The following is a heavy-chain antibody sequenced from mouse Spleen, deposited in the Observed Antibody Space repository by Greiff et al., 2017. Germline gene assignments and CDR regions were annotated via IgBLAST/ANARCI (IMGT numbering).Heavy chain of an antibody. J-gene: IGHJ3*01. CDR3: TRGGIWLRAWFAY. CDR1: GYTFTSYW. V-gene: IGHV1-5*01. CDR2: IYPGNSDT. Sequence: EVQLQQSGTVLARPGASVKMSCKTSGYTFTSYWMHWVKQRPGQGLEWIGAIYPGNSDTSYNQKFKGKAKLTAVTSASTAYMELSSLTNEDSAVYYCTRGGIWLRAWFAYWGQGTLVTVSA. D-gene: IGHD2-2*01.